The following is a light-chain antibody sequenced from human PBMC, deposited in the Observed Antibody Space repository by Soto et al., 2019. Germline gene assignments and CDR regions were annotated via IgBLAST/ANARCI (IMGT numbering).Light chain of an antibody. CDR3: QQFNSYPHT. CDR2: DAS. Sequence: AIQLTQSPSSLSASVGDRVTITCRASQGISSALAWYQQKPGKAPKLLIYDASSLESGVPSRFSGSGSRTDFTLTISSLQPEDFATYYCQQFNSYPHTFGQGTRLDIK. CDR1: QGISSA. J-gene: IGKJ5*01. V-gene: IGKV1-13*02.